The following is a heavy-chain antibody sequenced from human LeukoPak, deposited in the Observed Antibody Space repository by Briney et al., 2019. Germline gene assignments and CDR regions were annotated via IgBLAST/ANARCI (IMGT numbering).Heavy chain of an antibody. Sequence: GGSLRLSCAASGFTFSSYAMHWVRQAPGKGLEWVAVISYDGSNKYYADSVKGRLTISRDNSKNTLYLQMNSLRAEDTAVYYCARAQYYYDSSGYYSPFDYWGQGTLVTVSS. D-gene: IGHD3-22*01. V-gene: IGHV3-30*04. CDR2: ISYDGSNK. J-gene: IGHJ4*02. CDR1: GFTFSSYA. CDR3: ARAQYYYDSSGYYSPFDY.